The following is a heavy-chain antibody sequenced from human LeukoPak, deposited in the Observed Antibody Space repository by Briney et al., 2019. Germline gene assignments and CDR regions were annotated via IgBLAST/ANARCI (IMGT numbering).Heavy chain of an antibody. CDR2: IYSGGST. Sequence: SLRLSCAAXGFAVXXNYMSWVRQAPGKGLEWVSVIYSGGSTYYADSVKGRFTISRDNSKNTLYLQMNSLRAEDTAVYYCARYDTAMDTFDYWGQGTLVTVSS. CDR3: ARYDTAMDTFDY. J-gene: IGHJ4*02. D-gene: IGHD5-18*01. CDR1: GFAVXXNY. V-gene: IGHV3-66*01.